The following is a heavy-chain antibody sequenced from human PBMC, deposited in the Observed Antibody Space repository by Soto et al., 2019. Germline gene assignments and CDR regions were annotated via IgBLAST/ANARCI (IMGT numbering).Heavy chain of an antibody. J-gene: IGHJ4*02. D-gene: IGHD3-22*01. CDR2: IYSGGST. Sequence: GGSLRLSCAASGFTVSSNYMSWVRQAPGKGLEWVSVIYSGGSTYYADSVKGRFTISRDNSKNTLYLQMNSLRAEDTAVYYCARERDYDSSGLDYWGQGTLVTVSS. CDR3: ARERDYDSSGLDY. V-gene: IGHV3-53*01. CDR1: GFTVSSNY.